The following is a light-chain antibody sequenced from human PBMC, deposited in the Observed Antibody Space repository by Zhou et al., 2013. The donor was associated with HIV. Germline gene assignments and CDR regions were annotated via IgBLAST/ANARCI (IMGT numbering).Light chain of an antibody. J-gene: IGKJ1*01. Sequence: DIQMTQSPSSLSASVGDRVTISCRASRSIYSYLNWYQQKPGKAPKLLIYAASRLQSGVPSRFSGSGSGTDFTLTISSLQPEDFATYYCQQSYSTPPRTFGQGTKVE. CDR3: QQSYSTPPRT. V-gene: IGKV1-39*01. CDR1: RSIYSY. CDR2: AAS.